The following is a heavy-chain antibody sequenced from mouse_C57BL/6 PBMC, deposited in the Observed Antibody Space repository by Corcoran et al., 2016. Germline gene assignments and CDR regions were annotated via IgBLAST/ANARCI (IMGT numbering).Heavy chain of an antibody. CDR1: GFTCSHYY. J-gene: IGHJ1*01. CDR2: ISGAGRNR. Sequence: EVQLVESGGGLVPPGGSLRLSCVASGFTCSHYYMHWIRQAPGKGLEWLACISGAGRNRTASDSVKGRFTISRDNGKNTLVLQMSSLRTEDTAVYYCTTTGYFDVWGAGTLVTVSS. D-gene: IGHD1-1*01. CDR3: TTTGYFDV. V-gene: IGHV5-17*01.